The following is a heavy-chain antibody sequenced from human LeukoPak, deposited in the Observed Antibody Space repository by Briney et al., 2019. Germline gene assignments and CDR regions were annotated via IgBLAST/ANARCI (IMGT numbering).Heavy chain of an antibody. V-gene: IGHV1-2*02. CDR3: VRELGAVAGTHY. CDR2: INLNSGGT. D-gene: IGHD6-19*01. Sequence: ASVKVSCKASGYTFTNYYMHWVRQAPGQGLEWMGWINLNSGGTKYAQKFQGRVTMTRETSITTAYMELSSLRSDDTAIYYCVRELGAVAGTHYWGQGTLVTVSS. J-gene: IGHJ4*02. CDR1: GYTFTNYY.